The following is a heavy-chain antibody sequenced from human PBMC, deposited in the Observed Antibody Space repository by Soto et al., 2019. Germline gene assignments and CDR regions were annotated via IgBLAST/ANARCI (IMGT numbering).Heavy chain of an antibody. CDR2: ISAYNGNT. J-gene: IGHJ4*02. Sequence: QLVQSGAEVKKPGASVKVSCKASGYTFTSYGITWVRQAPGQGLEWMGWISAYNGNTNYAQNFQGRVTMTTDTSTSTAYMEPRSLRSDATPVYYCARRSGGFYREVIDYWGQGTLITVSS. CDR3: ARRSGGFYREVIDY. CDR1: GYTFTSYG. V-gene: IGHV1-18*01. D-gene: IGHD2-15*01.